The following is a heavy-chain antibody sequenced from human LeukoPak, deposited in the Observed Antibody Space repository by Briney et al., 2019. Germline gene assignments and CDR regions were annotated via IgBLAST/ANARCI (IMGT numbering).Heavy chain of an antibody. CDR3: AKAGYFDWFTDY. Sequence: GGSLRLSCAASGFTFSSYGMHWVRQAPGKGLEWVAFIRYDGSNKYYADSVKGRFTISRDNSKNTLYLQMNSLRAEDTAVYYCAKAGYFDWFTDYWGQGTLVTVSS. CDR2: IRYDGSNK. V-gene: IGHV3-30*02. J-gene: IGHJ4*02. D-gene: IGHD3-9*01. CDR1: GFTFSSYG.